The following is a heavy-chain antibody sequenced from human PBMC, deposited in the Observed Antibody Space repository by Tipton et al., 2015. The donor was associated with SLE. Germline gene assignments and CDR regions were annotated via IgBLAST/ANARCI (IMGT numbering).Heavy chain of an antibody. V-gene: IGHV3-21*03. Sequence: LSLTCAASGFTFSSYSMNWVRQAPGKGLEWVSSISSSSSYIYYADSVKGRFTISRDNAKNSLYLQMNSLRAEDTAVYYCARDINYDILTGYPHGFDYWGQGTLVTVSS. CDR2: ISSSSSYI. J-gene: IGHJ4*02. CDR3: ARDINYDILTGYPHGFDY. CDR1: GFTFSSYS. D-gene: IGHD3-9*01.